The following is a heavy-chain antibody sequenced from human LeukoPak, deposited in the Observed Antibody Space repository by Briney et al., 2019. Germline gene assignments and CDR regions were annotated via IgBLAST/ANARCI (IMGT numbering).Heavy chain of an antibody. CDR2: ISSSGGST. D-gene: IGHD3-3*01. Sequence: GGSLRLSCAASGFTFSSYAMNWVRQAPGKGLEWVSVISSSGGSTYYADSVKGRFTISRDNSKNTLYLQMNSLRAEDTAVYYCATEYDFWRGYSYYFDYWGQGTLVTVSS. CDR1: GFTFSSYA. J-gene: IGHJ4*02. CDR3: ATEYDFWRGYSYYFDY. V-gene: IGHV3-23*01.